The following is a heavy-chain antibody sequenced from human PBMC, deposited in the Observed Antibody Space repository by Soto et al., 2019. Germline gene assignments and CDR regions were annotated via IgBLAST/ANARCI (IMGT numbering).Heavy chain of an antibody. CDR3: AKDRVYCSGGSCYYGGNQYFQH. D-gene: IGHD2-15*01. V-gene: IGHV3-9*01. Sequence: HPGGSLRLSCAASGFTFDDYAMHWVRQAPGKGLEWVSGISWNSGSIGYADSVKGRFTISRDNAKNSLYLQMNSLRAEDTALYYCAKDRVYCSGGSCYYGGNQYFQHWGQGTLVTVSS. CDR1: GFTFDDYA. J-gene: IGHJ1*01. CDR2: ISWNSGSI.